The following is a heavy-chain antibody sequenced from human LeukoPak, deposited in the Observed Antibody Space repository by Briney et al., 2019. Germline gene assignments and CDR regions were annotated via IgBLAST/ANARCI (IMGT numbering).Heavy chain of an antibody. Sequence: ASVKVSCKASGYTFTSYGISWVRQAPGQGLEWMGWISAYNGSTNYAQKLQGRVTMTTDTSTSTAYMELRGLRSDDTAVYYCARDQAATNTQVRFCLDWGQGTLVTVS. V-gene: IGHV1-18*01. CDR1: GYTFTSYG. CDR2: ISAYNGST. J-gene: IGHJ4*02. D-gene: IGHD3-9*01. CDR3: ARDQAATNTQVRFCLD.